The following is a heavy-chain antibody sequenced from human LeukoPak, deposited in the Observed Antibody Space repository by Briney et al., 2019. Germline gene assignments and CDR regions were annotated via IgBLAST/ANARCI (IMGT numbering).Heavy chain of an antibody. Sequence: PGGSLRLSCAASGFTFSSYWMSWVRQAPGKGLEWVANIKQDGSEKYYVDSVKGRFTISRDNAKNSLYLQMNSLRAEDTAVYYCARFSGWYDYYYYGMDAWGQGTTVTVSS. J-gene: IGHJ6*02. CDR2: IKQDGSEK. CDR3: ARFSGWYDYYYYGMDA. CDR1: GFTFSSYW. D-gene: IGHD6-19*01. V-gene: IGHV3-7*01.